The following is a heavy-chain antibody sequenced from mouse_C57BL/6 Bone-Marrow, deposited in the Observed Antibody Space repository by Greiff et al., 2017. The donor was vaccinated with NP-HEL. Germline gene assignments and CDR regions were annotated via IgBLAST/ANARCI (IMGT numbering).Heavy chain of an antibody. D-gene: IGHD1-1*01. J-gene: IGHJ2*01. CDR3: ARFYGTLYYFDY. CDR2: IFPGSGST. Sequence: QVQLQQSGPELVKPGASVKISCKASGYTFTDYYINWVKQRPGQGLEWIGWIFPGSGSTYYNEQFKGKATLTVDKSSSTAYMLLSILTSEDSAVYFCARFYGTLYYFDYWGQGTTLTVSS. V-gene: IGHV1-75*01. CDR1: GYTFTDYY.